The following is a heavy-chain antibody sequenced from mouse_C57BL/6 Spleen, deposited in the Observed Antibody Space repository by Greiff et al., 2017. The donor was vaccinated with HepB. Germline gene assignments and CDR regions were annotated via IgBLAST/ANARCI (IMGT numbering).Heavy chain of an antibody. D-gene: IGHD1-1*01. V-gene: IGHV1-64*01. CDR3: ARNHYYYGSRTGAMDY. Sequence: VQLQQPGAELVKPGASVKLSCKASGYTFTSYWMHWVKQRPGQGLEWIGMIHPNSGSTNYNEKFKSKATLTVDKSSSTAYMQLSSLTSEDSAVYYCARNHYYYGSRTGAMDYWGQGTSVTVSS. CDR2: IHPNSGST. CDR1: GYTFTSYW. J-gene: IGHJ4*01.